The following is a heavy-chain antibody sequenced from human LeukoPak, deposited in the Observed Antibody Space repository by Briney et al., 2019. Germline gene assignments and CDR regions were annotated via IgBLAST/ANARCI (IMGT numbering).Heavy chain of an antibody. D-gene: IGHD3-3*01. CDR2: IYPGDSDT. Sequence: GESLKISCKGSGYSFTSYWIGWVRQMPGKGLEWMGIIYPGDSDTRYSPSFQGQVTISADKSISTAYLQWSSLKASDTAMYYCARGPRITIFGVVISFDYWGHGTLVTVSS. CDR3: ARGPRITIFGVVISFDY. V-gene: IGHV5-51*01. J-gene: IGHJ4*01. CDR1: GYSFTSYW.